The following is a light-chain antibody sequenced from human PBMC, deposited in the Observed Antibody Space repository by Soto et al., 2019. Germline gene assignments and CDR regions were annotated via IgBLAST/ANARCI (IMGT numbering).Light chain of an antibody. Sequence: EIVMTQSPATLTLSPGERVTLSCRASQSVSSKLAWYQQKPGQAPRLLIYGASMRATDIPARFSGSGSGTEFTVSISRLQSEDFAICYCQQYSNWPYTFGQGTKREI. CDR1: QSVSSK. CDR2: GAS. CDR3: QQYSNWPYT. J-gene: IGKJ2*01. V-gene: IGKV3-15*01.